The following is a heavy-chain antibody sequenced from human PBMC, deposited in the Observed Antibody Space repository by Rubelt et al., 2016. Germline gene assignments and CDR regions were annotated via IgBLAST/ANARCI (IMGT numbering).Heavy chain of an antibody. J-gene: IGHJ3*02. CDR2: ISAYNGNT. D-gene: IGHD5-24*01. CDR1: GYTFTSYG. CDR3: ARRDGYNWDDAFDI. V-gene: IGHV1-18*01. Sequence: QVQLVQSGAEVKKPGASVKVSCKASGYTFTSYGISWVRQAPGQGLEWMGWISAYNGNTNYAQKLKGRVTMTTDTSQSTAYMELRSLRADDTAVYYCARRDGYNWDDAFDIWGQGTMVTVSS.